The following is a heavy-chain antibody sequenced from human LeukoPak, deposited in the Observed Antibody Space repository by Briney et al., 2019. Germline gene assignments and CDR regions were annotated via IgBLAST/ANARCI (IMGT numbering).Heavy chain of an antibody. CDR1: GGSISSGSYY. D-gene: IGHD6-13*01. V-gene: IGHV4-61*02. J-gene: IGHJ4*02. CDR2: TYTSGST. CDR3: AGYSSSPPDY. Sequence: PSQTLSLTCTVSGGSISSGSYYWSWIRQPAGKGLEWIGRTYTSGSTNYSPSLKSRVTISVDTSKNQFPLKLSSVTAADTAVYYCAGYSSSPPDYWGQGTLVTVSS.